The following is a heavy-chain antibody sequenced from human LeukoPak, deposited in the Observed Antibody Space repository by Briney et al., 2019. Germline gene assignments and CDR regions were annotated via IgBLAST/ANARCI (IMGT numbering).Heavy chain of an antibody. CDR1: GYTFTSYY. Sequence: ASVKVSCKASGYTFTSYYMHWVRQAPGQGLEWMGIINPSGGSTSYAQKFQGRVTMTRDTSTSTVYMELSSLRSEDTAVYYCATRGYSYGYNYYGVDVWGQGTTVTVSS. CDR2: INPSGGST. V-gene: IGHV1-46*01. CDR3: ATRGYSYGYNYYGVDV. D-gene: IGHD5-18*01. J-gene: IGHJ6*02.